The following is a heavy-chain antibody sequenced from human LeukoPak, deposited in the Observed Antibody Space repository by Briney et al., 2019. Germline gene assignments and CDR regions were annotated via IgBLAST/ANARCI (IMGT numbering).Heavy chain of an antibody. V-gene: IGHV4-34*01. J-gene: IGHJ6*03. CDR1: GGSFSGYY. D-gene: IGHD3-10*01. Sequence: SSETLSLTCAVYGGSFSGYYWSWIRQPPGKGLEWIGEINHSGSTNYNPSLKSRVTISVDTSKNQFSLKLSSVTAADTAVYYCAREDITMVRGVKSRYMDVWGKGTTVTVSS. CDR2: INHSGST. CDR3: AREDITMVRGVKSRYMDV.